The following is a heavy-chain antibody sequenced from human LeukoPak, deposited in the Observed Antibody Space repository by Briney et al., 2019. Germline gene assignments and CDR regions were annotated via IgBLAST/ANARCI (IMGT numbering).Heavy chain of an antibody. V-gene: IGHV1-2*02. CDR1: GYTFTDYY. Sequence: ASVKVSCKASGYTFTDYYMHWVRQAPGQGLEWIGWINLNSGGTNFAQRFQGRVTMTRDTSISTAYMDLSRLISDDTAVYYCARDAGYCTGGSCWYFGHWGQGTLVTVSS. CDR2: INLNSGGT. J-gene: IGHJ4*02. CDR3: ARDAGYCTGGSCWYFGH. D-gene: IGHD2-15*01.